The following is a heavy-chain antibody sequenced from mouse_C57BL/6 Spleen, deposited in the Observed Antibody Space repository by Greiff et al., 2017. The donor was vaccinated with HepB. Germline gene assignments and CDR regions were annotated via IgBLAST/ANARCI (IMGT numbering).Heavy chain of an antibody. CDR3: ARKGASYGSSPYYYAMDY. V-gene: IGHV1-50*01. D-gene: IGHD1-1*01. J-gene: IGHJ4*01. Sequence: QVQLQQPGAELVKPGASVKLSCKASGYTFTSYWMQWVKQRPGQGLEWIGEIDPSDSYTNYNQKFKGKATLTVDTSSSTAYMQLSSLTSEESAVYYCARKGASYGSSPYYYAMDYWGQGTSVTVSS. CDR1: GYTFTSYW. CDR2: IDPSDSYT.